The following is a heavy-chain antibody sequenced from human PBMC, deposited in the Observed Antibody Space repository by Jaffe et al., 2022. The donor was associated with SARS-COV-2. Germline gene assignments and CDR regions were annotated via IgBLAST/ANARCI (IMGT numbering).Heavy chain of an antibody. J-gene: IGHJ6*03. Sequence: QVQLVQSGAEVKKPGASVKVSCKASGGTCSSCAISWVRQAPGQGLEWMGGSSPILGTNYAQKFQGRVTITADESTSTAYMELTGLRSEDTAVYYCARDGLAAEGLYYYMDVWGKGTTVTVSS. D-gene: IGHD6-13*01. V-gene: IGHV1-69*01. CDR2: SSPILGT. CDR3: ARDGLAAEGLYYYMDV. CDR1: GGTCSSCA.